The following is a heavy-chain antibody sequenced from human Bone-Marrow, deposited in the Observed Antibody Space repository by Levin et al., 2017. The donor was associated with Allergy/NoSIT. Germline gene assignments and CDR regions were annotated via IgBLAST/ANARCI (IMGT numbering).Heavy chain of an antibody. J-gene: IGHJ3*01. CDR3: AKDRGGGGVIDV. CDR2: INSYGGSA. V-gene: IGHV3-23*01. D-gene: IGHD3-16*01. CDR1: GFTFNTFA. Sequence: GGSLRLSCAASGFTFNTFAMNWVRQAPGNAPEWISSINSYGGSAKYADSVKGRFTTSRDNSKNTLYLQMSGLRAEDSALYYCAKDRGGGGVIDVWGQGTMVTVSS.